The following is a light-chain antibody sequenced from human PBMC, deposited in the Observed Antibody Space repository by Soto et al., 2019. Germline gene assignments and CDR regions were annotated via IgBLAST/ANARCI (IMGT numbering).Light chain of an antibody. CDR3: SSYPGINNLAV. Sequence: QSALTQPPSASGCPGQSVTISCTGTSSDVGGYYSVSWYQQHPGKAPKLMIYEVTKRPSGVPDRFSGSKSGSTASLTVSGLQAKDEADFYCSSYPGINNLAVFGSGTKVSV. V-gene: IGLV2-8*01. J-gene: IGLJ1*01. CDR1: SSDVGGYYS. CDR2: EVT.